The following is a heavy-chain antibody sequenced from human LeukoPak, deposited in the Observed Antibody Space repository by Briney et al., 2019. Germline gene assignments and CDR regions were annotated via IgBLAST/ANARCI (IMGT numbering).Heavy chain of an antibody. D-gene: IGHD3-16*01. Sequence: PGGSLRLSCAASGFTFSSAWMTWVRQAPGKGLEWVATIKDDGSDKYYVDSEKGRFTISRDNAKKSLWLQMNSLRVEDTAMYYCADLGSRDWGQGTLVTVSS. CDR1: GFTFSSAW. V-gene: IGHV3-7*01. J-gene: IGHJ4*02. CDR2: IKDDGSDK. CDR3: ADLGSRD.